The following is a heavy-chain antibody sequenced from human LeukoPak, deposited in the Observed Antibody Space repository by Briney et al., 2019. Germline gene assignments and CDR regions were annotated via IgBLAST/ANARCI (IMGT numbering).Heavy chain of an antibody. CDR1: GYTFTGYY. Sequence: GASVTVSYTASGYTFTGYYMHWVRQAPGQGREGMGWINPNSGGTNYAQKFQGRVTMTRDTSISTAYMELSRLRSDDTAVYYCAREGYPYGSGSYYSSARYGMDVWGQGTTVTVSS. CDR3: AREGYPYGSGSYYSSARYGMDV. J-gene: IGHJ6*02. V-gene: IGHV1-2*02. CDR2: INPNSGGT. D-gene: IGHD3-10*01.